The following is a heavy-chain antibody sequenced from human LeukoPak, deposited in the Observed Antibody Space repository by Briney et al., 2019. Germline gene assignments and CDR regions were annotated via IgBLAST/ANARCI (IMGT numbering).Heavy chain of an antibody. V-gene: IGHV3-48*04. J-gene: IGHJ3*02. CDR1: GFSFSDYS. CDR2: ISNGDRTT. D-gene: IGHD6-13*01. CDR3: ARVGYSSTWHSGSAFDI. Sequence: GGSLRLSCAASGFSFSDYSMNWVRQAPGKGLEWVSYISNGDRTTKYADSVEGRFTISRDNAQNSLFLQMNSLRAEDTAVYYCARVGYSSTWHSGSAFDIWGQGTMVIVSS.